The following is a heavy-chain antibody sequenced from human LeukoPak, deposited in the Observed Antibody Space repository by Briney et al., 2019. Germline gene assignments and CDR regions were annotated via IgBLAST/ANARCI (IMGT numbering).Heavy chain of an antibody. D-gene: IGHD4-17*01. V-gene: IGHV3-43*01. CDR3: AKDTGAYGQNAFDI. J-gene: IGHJ3*02. CDR2: ISWDGGST. Sequence: GGSLRLSCAASGFTFDDYTMHWVRQAPGKGLEGVSLISWDGGSTYYADSVKGRFTISRDNSKNSLYLQMNSLRTEDTALYYCAKDTGAYGQNAFDIWGQGTMVTVSS. CDR1: GFTFDDYT.